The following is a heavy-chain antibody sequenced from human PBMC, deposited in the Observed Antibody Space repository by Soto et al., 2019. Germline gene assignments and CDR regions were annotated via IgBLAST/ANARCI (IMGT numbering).Heavy chain of an antibody. CDR2: INYNSGSV. Sequence: VQLVESGGGWVQPGRSLRLSCAASGFTFDVYAMHWVRQAPGKGLAWVSGINYNSGSVGYADSVKGRFTISRDNAKNSLHLQMNSLRAEDTAVYYCAKDISLRGWVYLVVEYWGQGTLVTVSP. CDR3: AKDISLRGWVYLVVEY. V-gene: IGHV3-9*01. J-gene: IGHJ4*02. CDR1: GFTFDVYA. D-gene: IGHD6-13*01.